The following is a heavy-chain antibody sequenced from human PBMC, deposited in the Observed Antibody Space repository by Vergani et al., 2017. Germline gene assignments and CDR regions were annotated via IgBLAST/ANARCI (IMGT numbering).Heavy chain of an antibody. D-gene: IGHD6-19*01. Sequence: QVQLVQSGAEVKKPGSSVKVSCKASGGTFSSYAISWVRQAPGQGLEWMGWINPTTGNPTYARAFTGRFVFYLDTSISTAYLQIGSLKAEDTAVYFCARAKRGRLAVGATDSWGQGTLITVSS. CDR3: ARAKRGRLAVGATDS. J-gene: IGHJ4*02. CDR1: GGTFSSYA. V-gene: IGHV7-4-1*01. CDR2: INPTTGNP.